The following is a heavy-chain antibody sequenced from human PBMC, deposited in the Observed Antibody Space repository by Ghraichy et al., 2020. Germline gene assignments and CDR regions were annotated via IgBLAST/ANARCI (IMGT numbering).Heavy chain of an antibody. CDR1: GGSFSGYY. V-gene: IGHV4-34*01. J-gene: IGHJ4*02. CDR3: ARGSVLVGYASFDY. Sequence: SQTLSLTCTVYGGSFSGYYWTWIRQPPGKGLEWRGEIIHSGNTNYSPSLQSRITISVDTSKNQFSLKLSSVTAADTAVYYCARGSVLVGYASFDYWGRGTLVTVSS. CDR2: IIHSGNT. D-gene: IGHD2-8*02.